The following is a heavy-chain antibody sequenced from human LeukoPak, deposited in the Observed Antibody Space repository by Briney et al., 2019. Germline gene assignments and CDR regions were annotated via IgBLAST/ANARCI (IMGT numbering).Heavy chain of an antibody. D-gene: IGHD1-26*01. J-gene: IGHJ4*02. CDR2: IYYSGST. V-gene: IGHV4-59*01. CDR3: ARLASGSYLNLYYFDY. Sequence: PSETLSLTCTASGGSISSYYWSWIRQPPGKGLEXXXXIYYSGSTNYNPSLRSRVTISVDTSKNQFSLKLSSVTAADTAVYYCARLASGSYLNLYYFDYWGQGTLVTVSS. CDR1: GGSISSYY.